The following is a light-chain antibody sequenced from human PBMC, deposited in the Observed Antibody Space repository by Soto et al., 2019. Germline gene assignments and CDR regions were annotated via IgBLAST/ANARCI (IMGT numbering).Light chain of an antibody. CDR3: QHYNSYLGT. Sequence: DIHLTQSPSNLSASAGDRVTITCRASQSIGRLLAWYQQRPGKAPQLLILDASTLESGVPPRFSGSGSGTEFTLTITSLQPEDFATYYCQHYNSYLGTFGQGTKLEIK. V-gene: IGKV1-5*01. J-gene: IGKJ2*01. CDR1: QSIGRL. CDR2: DAS.